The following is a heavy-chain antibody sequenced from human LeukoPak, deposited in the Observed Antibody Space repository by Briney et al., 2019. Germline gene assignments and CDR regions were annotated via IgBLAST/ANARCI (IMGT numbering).Heavy chain of an antibody. V-gene: IGHV3-21*04. J-gene: IGHJ4*02. CDR2: ISSSSSYI. Sequence: GGSLRLSCAASGFTFSSYSMNWVRQAPGKGLEWVSSISSSSSYIYYADSVKGRFTISRDNAKNSLYLQMNSLRAEDTAVYYCAKAPYSSSSVGDYWGQGTLVTVSS. D-gene: IGHD6-6*01. CDR1: GFTFSSYS. CDR3: AKAPYSSSSVGDY.